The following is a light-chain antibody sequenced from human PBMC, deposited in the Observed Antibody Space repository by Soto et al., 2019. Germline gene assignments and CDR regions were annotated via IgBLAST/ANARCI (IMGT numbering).Light chain of an antibody. J-gene: IGLJ3*02. CDR1: SSDVGLYNY. Sequence: QSVLTQPASVSGSPGQLITISCTGTSSDVGLYNYVSWYQQHPGKAPKLMIYEVSNRPSGVSNRFSGSKSGNTASLTISGLQAEDEADYYCSSYTSSSTLVFGGGTKVTVL. CDR2: EVS. CDR3: SSYTSSSTLV. V-gene: IGLV2-14*01.